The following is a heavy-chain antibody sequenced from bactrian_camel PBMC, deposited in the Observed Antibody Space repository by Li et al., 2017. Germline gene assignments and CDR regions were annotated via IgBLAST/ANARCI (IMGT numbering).Heavy chain of an antibody. CDR3: ATSTGFRVQLEPFVAERYNY. D-gene: IGHD8*01. J-gene: IGHJ4*01. CDR2: IDSTGRT. CDR1: GYTYSTYC. Sequence: HVQLVESGGGSVQAGGSLRLSCAASGYTYSTYCMGWFRQAPGKEREGVAAIDSTGRTRYADSVKGRFTIPRDNAKNTLYLQMNSLKPEDTAMYYCATSTGFRVQLEPFVAERYNYWGRGTQVTVS. V-gene: IGHV3S26*01.